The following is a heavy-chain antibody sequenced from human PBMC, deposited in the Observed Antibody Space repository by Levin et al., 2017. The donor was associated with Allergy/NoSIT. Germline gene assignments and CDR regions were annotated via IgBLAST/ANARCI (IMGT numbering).Heavy chain of an antibody. Sequence: SCAASGFSVSSNYMSWVRQAPGKGLEWVSVIYSGGNTYYADSVKVRFTISRDNSKNTLYLQMNSLRAEDTAVYYCARHYYGSGSYYFDYWGQGTLVTVSS. V-gene: IGHV3-66*04. CDR3: ARHYYGSGSYYFDY. CDR2: IYSGGNT. D-gene: IGHD3-10*01. J-gene: IGHJ4*02. CDR1: GFSVSSNY.